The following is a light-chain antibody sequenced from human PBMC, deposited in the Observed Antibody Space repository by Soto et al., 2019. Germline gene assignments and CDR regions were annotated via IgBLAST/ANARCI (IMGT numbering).Light chain of an antibody. CDR1: QGISNY. CDR3: QKYNRAPWT. J-gene: IGKJ1*01. Sequence: DIQMTQSPSSLSASVGDRVTITCRTSQGISNYLAWYQQKPGKGPKFLIYAASTLQSGVPSRFSGSGSGTDFSLTITSLQPEDVATYYCQKYNRAPWTFGQGTKVEIK. CDR2: AAS. V-gene: IGKV1-27*01.